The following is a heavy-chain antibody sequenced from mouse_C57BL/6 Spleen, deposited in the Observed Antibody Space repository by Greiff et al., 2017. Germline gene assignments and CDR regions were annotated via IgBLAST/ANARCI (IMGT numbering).Heavy chain of an antibody. J-gene: IGHJ2*01. V-gene: IGHV1-76*01. CDR2: IYPGSGNT. Sequence: VQVVESGAELVRPGASVKLSCKASGYTFTDYYINWVKQRPGQGLEWIARIYPGSGNTYYNEKFKGKATLTAEKSSSTAYMQLSSLTSEDSAVYFCARLYYYGSSYFDYWGQGTTLTVSS. CDR3: ARLYYYGSSYFDY. CDR1: GYTFTDYY. D-gene: IGHD1-1*01.